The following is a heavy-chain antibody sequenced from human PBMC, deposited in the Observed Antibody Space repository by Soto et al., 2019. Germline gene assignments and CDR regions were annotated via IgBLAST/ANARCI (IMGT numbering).Heavy chain of an antibody. J-gene: IGHJ5*02. CDR1: RACLSGLY. CDR3: VRDGTKTLRDWFEP. Sequence: PSETLSRTCTVPRACLSGLYCGCTRSSSRSVSHCIGRIYATGTTDYNPSLKSRVMMSVDTSKKQFSLKLRSVTAADTAVYYCVRDGTKTLRDWFEPWGQGISVTVSS. CDR2: IYATGTT. D-gene: IGHD1-1*01. V-gene: IGHV4-4*07.